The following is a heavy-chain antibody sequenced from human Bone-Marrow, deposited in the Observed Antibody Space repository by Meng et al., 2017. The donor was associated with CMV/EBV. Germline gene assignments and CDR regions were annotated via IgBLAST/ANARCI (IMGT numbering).Heavy chain of an antibody. J-gene: IGHJ4*02. CDR2: PRGKSNTYTT. CDR1: GVRFSDHY. V-gene: IGHV3-72*01. D-gene: IGHD1-26*01. CDR3: VRVASDGSYSFDF. Sequence: SGVRFSDHYMDWVRQAPGKGLEWVGRPRGKSNTYTTEYAASVKGRFTISRDDSRNSLFLQMNSLKIEDTAVYYCVRVASDGSYSFDFWGQGTLVTVSS.